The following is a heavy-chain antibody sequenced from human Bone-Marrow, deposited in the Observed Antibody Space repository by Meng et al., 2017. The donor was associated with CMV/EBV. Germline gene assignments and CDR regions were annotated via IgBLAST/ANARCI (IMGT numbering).Heavy chain of an antibody. CDR1: GFTFSSYS. CDR3: AREHYDSSGRVYFDY. D-gene: IGHD3-22*01. Sequence: GESLKISCAASGFTFSSYSMNWVRQAPGKGPEWVSSISSSSSYIFYADSVKGRFTISRDNAKNSLYLQMNSLRAEDTALYYCAREHYDSSGRVYFDYWGQGTLVTVSS. V-gene: IGHV3-21*04. CDR2: ISSSSSYI. J-gene: IGHJ4*02.